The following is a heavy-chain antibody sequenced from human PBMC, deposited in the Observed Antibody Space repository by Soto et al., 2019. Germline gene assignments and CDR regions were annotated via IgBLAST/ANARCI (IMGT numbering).Heavy chain of an antibody. Sequence: SQTPPLTCAISGDSVSSHRATWDWIRQSPSRGHEWLGRTYYRSRWFNDYAGSVKGRITINPNTSNNQFSMQLTSLSPADTAVDYCERVRGDSWFDFWGQGTRVTVS. CDR1: GDSVSSHRAT. CDR3: ERVRGDSWFDF. V-gene: IGHV6-1*01. CDR2: TYYRSRWFN. J-gene: IGHJ5*01.